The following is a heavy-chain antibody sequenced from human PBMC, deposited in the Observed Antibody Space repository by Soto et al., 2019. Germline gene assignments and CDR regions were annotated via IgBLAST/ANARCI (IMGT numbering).Heavy chain of an antibody. CDR1: GFTFSSYA. V-gene: IGHV3-23*01. CDR2: ISGSGGST. CDR3: AKMYGSGSEWFDP. Sequence: GESLKISCAASGFTFSSYAMSWVRQAPGKGLEWVSAISGSGGSTYYADSVKGRFTISRDNSKNTLYLQMNSLRAEDTAVYYCAKMYGSGSEWFDPWGQGTLVTVSS. D-gene: IGHD3-10*01. J-gene: IGHJ5*02.